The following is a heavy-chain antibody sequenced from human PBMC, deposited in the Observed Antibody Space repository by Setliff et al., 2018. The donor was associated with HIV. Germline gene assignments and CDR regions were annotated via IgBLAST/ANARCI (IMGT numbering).Heavy chain of an antibody. Sequence: PGGSLRLSCAVSGFNFNDYAVSWVRQAPGKGLEWVSAVSNTGRRTFYADSVKGRFTISKDNFENVVYLQMNSLRVDDTAVYYRVKDAYSTGKPGISWGQGTQVTVSS. V-gene: IGHV3-23*05. CDR1: GFNFNDYA. CDR2: VSNTGRRT. J-gene: IGHJ4*02. CDR3: VKDAYSTGKPGIS. D-gene: IGHD2-8*02.